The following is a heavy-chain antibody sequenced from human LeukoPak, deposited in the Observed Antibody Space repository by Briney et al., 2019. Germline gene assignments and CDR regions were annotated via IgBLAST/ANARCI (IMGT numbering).Heavy chain of an antibody. CDR2: INPNSGGT. V-gene: IGHV1-2*02. CDR3: AREVRSWTYEQWLAKEYYFDY. Sequence: APVKVSCKSSGYTFTSYYMHWVRQAPGQGLEWMGWINPNSGGTNYAQKFQGRVTMTRDTSISTAYMELSRLRSDDTAVYYCAREVRSWTYEQWLAKEYYFDYWGQGTLVTVSS. J-gene: IGHJ4*02. D-gene: IGHD6-19*01. CDR1: GYTFTSYY.